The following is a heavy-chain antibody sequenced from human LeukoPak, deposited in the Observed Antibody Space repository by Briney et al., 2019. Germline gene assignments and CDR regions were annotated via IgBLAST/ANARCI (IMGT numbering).Heavy chain of an antibody. Sequence: ASVKVSCKASGYTFTGYYMHWMRQAPGQGLEWMGWINPHSGGTNYAQNFRGRVTVARDTSINTAYMELSSLRSDDTAVYYCARGYHGDYYLDFWGQGTLVTVSS. V-gene: IGHV1-2*02. CDR1: GYTFTGYY. D-gene: IGHD4-17*01. J-gene: IGHJ4*02. CDR3: ARGYHGDYYLDF. CDR2: INPHSGGT.